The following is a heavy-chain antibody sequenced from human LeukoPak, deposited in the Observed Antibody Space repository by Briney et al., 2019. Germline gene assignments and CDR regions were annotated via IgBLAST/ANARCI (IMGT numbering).Heavy chain of an antibody. D-gene: IGHD3-22*01. J-gene: IGHJ1*01. Sequence: GASVNVSCKVSGYTLTELSIHWVRQAPGKGLEWMGGFDPEDGETIYAQRFQGRVTMTEDTSTATAYMELSSLRSEDAAVYYCATVSYYYDSSGYQGYFQHWGQGTLVTVSS. CDR2: FDPEDGET. V-gene: IGHV1-24*01. CDR1: GYTLTELS. CDR3: ATVSYYYDSSGYQGYFQH.